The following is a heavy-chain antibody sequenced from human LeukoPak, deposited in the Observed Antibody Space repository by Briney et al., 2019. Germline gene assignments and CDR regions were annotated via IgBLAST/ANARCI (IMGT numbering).Heavy chain of an antibody. V-gene: IGHV4-59*01. CDR1: GGSLSSYY. D-gene: IGHD2-2*01. Sequence: SETLSLTCSVSGGSLSSYYWSWIRQPPGKRLEWIGYIYYSGSTNYNPSLKSRVTISVDTSKNQFSLKLSSVTAADTAVYYCARGEYCSSTSCRQSLYYYYYGMDVWGQGTTVIVSS. CDR3: ARGEYCSSTSCRQSLYYYYYGMDV. CDR2: IYYSGST. J-gene: IGHJ6*02.